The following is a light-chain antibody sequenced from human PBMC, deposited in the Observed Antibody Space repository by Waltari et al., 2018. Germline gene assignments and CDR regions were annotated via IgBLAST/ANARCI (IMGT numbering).Light chain of an antibody. CDR1: QGFRND. CDR2: AAS. Sequence: AIQMTQSPSSLSASVGDSVTITCRASQGFRNDVAWYQQKPGQAPQLLIFAASTLQSGVSSRFSGSGSGRDFTLTISSLQPEDFATYYCLQDYSYPHTFGQGTKVEIK. V-gene: IGKV1-6*01. J-gene: IGKJ2*01. CDR3: LQDYSYPHT.